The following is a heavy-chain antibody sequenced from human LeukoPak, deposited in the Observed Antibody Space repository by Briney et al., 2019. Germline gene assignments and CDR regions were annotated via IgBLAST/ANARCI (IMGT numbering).Heavy chain of an antibody. Sequence: GRSLRLSCAPSGFTFSRHGMHWVRQAPGKGLEWVAFISNDGSRKYYAHSVEGRFTISRDNSKNTLYLQMDSLRAEDTAVYYCARDRAWNYFDYWGQGTLVTVS. J-gene: IGHJ4*02. D-gene: IGHD3-3*01. V-gene: IGHV3-30*03. CDR1: GFTFSRHG. CDR3: ARDRAWNYFDY. CDR2: ISNDGSRK.